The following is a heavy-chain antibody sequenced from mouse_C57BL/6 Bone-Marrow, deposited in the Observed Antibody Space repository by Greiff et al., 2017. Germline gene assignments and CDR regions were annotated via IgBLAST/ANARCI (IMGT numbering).Heavy chain of an antibody. CDR2: IHPSDSAT. CDR1: GYTFTSYW. Sequence: QVQLQQPGAELVKPGASVKVSCKSSGYTFTSYWMHWVKQRPGQGLEWIGRIHPSDSATNYNQKFKGKATLTVTQSSCTAYMQLSSLTSADSAFYYCAIVAYVISPSWFAYWGQGTLVTVSA. V-gene: IGHV1-74*01. D-gene: IGHD1-1*01. CDR3: AIVAYVISPSWFAY. J-gene: IGHJ3*01.